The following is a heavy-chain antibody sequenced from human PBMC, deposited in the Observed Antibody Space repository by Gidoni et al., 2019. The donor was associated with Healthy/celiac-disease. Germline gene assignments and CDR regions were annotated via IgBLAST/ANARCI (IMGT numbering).Heavy chain of an antibody. D-gene: IGHD1-26*01. V-gene: IGHV2-26*01. CDR3: ARASELLGAFDI. CDR1: GFAIINARMG. CDR2: LLSIDEK. J-gene: IGHJ3*02. Sequence: QVTLKESGPVLVKPTETLTLTCTVYGFAIINARMGVSWIRQPPGKALEWLAHLLSIDEKSYSTSLKSRLTISKDTSKSQVVLTRTNMDPVDTATYYCARASELLGAFDIWGQGTMVTVSS.